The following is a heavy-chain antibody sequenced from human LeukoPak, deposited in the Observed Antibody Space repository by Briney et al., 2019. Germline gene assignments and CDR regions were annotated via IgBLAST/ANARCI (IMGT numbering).Heavy chain of an antibody. CDR3: ARRLDSRSNLVFDY. D-gene: IGHD3-22*01. J-gene: IGHJ4*02. V-gene: IGHV1-69*13. CDR2: IIPIFGTA. CDR1: GGTFSSYA. Sequence: SVKVSCKASGGTFSSYAISWVRQAPRQGLEWMGGIIPIFGTANYAQKFQGRVTITADESTSTAYMELSSLRSEDTAVYYCARRLDSRSNLVFDYWGQGTLVTVSS.